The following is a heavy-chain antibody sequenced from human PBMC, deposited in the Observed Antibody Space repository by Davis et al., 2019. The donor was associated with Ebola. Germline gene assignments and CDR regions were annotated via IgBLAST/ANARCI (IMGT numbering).Heavy chain of an antibody. V-gene: IGHV4-59*08. CDR2: IYYSGST. Sequence: SETLSLPFPAPGGSISSYYWSWIRQHPGKGLDWIGYIYYSGSTYYNPSLKSRVTISVDTSKNQFSLKLSSVTAADTAVYYCARGESIWFGELIYYYYGMDVWGQGTTVTVSS. D-gene: IGHD3-10*01. CDR3: ARGESIWFGELIYYYYGMDV. CDR1: GGSISSYY. J-gene: IGHJ6*02.